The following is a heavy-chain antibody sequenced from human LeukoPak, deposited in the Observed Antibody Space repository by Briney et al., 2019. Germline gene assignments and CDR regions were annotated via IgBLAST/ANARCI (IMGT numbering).Heavy chain of an antibody. CDR2: INTASSI. CDR1: RFTFSDFY. CDR3: ARGSRRLGTILDY. Sequence: GGSLRLSSAASRFTFSDFYFNWIRQTPGRGLEWVSYINTASSIHYADSAKGRFTIYRDNARNSLYLQMGNLRVEDTAVYYCARGSRRLGTILDYWGQGILVTVSS. J-gene: IGHJ4*02. V-gene: IGHV3-69-1*01. D-gene: IGHD1-14*01.